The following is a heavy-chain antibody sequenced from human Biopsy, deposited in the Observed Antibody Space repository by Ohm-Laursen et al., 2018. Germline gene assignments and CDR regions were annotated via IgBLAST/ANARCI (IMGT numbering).Heavy chain of an antibody. CDR1: GGSFSGYY. CDR3: ARGRLRAVARFDY. CDR2: INHSGST. Sequence: SETLSLTCAAYGGSFSGYYWSWIRQPPGKGLEWIGEINHSGSTNYNPSLKSRVTISVDTSKNQFFLKLSSVTAADTAVYYCARGRLRAVARFDYWGQGTLVTVSS. V-gene: IGHV4-34*01. J-gene: IGHJ4*02. D-gene: IGHD6-19*01.